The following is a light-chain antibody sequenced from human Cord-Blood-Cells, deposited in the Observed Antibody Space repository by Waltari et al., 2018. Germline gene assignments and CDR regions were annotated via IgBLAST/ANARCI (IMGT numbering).Light chain of an antibody. CDR3: SSYTSSSTYWV. Sequence: QSALTQPASVSGSPGQSITISCTGTSSDVGGYNYVSWYQQPPGKAPTLMIYVVSKRPSGVSNRFSGSKSGNTASLTISGLQAEDEADYYCSSYTSSSTYWVFGGGTKLTVL. CDR1: SSDVGGYNY. CDR2: VVS. V-gene: IGLV2-14*01. J-gene: IGLJ3*02.